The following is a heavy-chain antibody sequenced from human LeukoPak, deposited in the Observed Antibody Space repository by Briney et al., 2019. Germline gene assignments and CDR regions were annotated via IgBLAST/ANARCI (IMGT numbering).Heavy chain of an antibody. Sequence: SGGSLRLSCAASGFTFSSYAMSRVRQAPGKGLEWVSAISGSGGSTYYADSVKGRFTISRDNSKSTLYLQMNNLRAEDTAVYYCAKHWSYCSTTSCFFNYYYYMDVWGKGTTVTVSS. D-gene: IGHD2-2*01. CDR1: GFTFSSYA. J-gene: IGHJ6*03. V-gene: IGHV3-23*01. CDR3: AKHWSYCSTTSCFFNYYYYMDV. CDR2: ISGSGGST.